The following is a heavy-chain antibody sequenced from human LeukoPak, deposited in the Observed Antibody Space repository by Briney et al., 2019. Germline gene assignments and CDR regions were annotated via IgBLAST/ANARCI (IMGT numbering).Heavy chain of an antibody. CDR3: ARVPLDFGYDSSGYYYGSSDY. J-gene: IGHJ4*02. CDR2: ISAYNGNT. CDR1: GYTFTSYG. V-gene: IGHV1-18*01. D-gene: IGHD3-22*01. Sequence: GASVKVSCKASGYTFTSYGISWVRQAPGQGLEWMGWISAYNGNTNYAQKLQGRVTMTTDTSTSTAYMELRSLRSGDTAVYYCARVPLDFGYDSSGYYYGSSDYWGQGTLVTVSS.